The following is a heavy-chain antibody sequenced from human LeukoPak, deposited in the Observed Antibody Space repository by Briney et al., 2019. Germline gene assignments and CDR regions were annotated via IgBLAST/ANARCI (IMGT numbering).Heavy chain of an antibody. D-gene: IGHD5-18*01. CDR3: ARGDVDTAMVTNYYYYMDV. V-gene: IGHV1-69*05. J-gene: IGHJ6*03. Sequence: GASVKFSCKASGYTFTSQYLYWVRQAPGQGPEWMGGIIPTFGTANYAQKFQGRVTITTDESTSTAYMELSSLRSEDTAVYYCARGDVDTAMVTNYYYYMDVWGKGTTVTVSS. CDR1: GYTFTSQY. CDR2: IIPTFGTA.